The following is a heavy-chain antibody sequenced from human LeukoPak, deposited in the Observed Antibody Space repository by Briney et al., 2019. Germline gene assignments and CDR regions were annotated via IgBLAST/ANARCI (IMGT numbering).Heavy chain of an antibody. D-gene: IGHD5-18*01. CDR3: AREDVDADSMDY. CDR1: GYTFTKYD. CDR2: INPSGGST. J-gene: IGHJ4*02. V-gene: IGHV1-46*01. Sequence: ASVKVSCKASGYTFTKYDMNWVRHAPGQGLEWMGIINPSGGSTRYAQKFQGRVAMTRDTSTSTLYMELNSLRSEDTAVYYCAREDVDADSMDYWGQGTLVTVSS.